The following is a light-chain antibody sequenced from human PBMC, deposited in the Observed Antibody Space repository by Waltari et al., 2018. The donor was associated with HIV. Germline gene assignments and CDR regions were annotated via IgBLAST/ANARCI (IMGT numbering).Light chain of an antibody. Sequence: QSVTISCSGTRTDVGHYNYVSWYQQHPGKAPKLIIYEVNKRPSGVPDRFSGSKSGNTASLTVSGLQAEDEGDYYCSSYSGINDVGVFGGGTKLTVL. CDR1: RTDVGHYNY. CDR2: EVN. CDR3: SSYSGINDVGV. V-gene: IGLV2-8*01. J-gene: IGLJ3*02.